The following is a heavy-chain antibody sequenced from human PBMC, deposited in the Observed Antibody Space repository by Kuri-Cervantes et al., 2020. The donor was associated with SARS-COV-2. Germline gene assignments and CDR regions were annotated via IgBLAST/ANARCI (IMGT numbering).Heavy chain of an antibody. Sequence: SETLSLTCTVSGGSVSSGSYYWSWIRQPPGKGLEWIGYIYYSGSTNYNPSLKSRVTISVDTSKNQFSLKLSSVTAADTAVYYCAREPRGSYGEAFDIWGQGTMVTVSS. CDR1: GGSVSSGSYY. D-gene: IGHD1-26*01. CDR2: IYYSGST. V-gene: IGHV4-61*01. CDR3: AREPRGSYGEAFDI. J-gene: IGHJ3*02.